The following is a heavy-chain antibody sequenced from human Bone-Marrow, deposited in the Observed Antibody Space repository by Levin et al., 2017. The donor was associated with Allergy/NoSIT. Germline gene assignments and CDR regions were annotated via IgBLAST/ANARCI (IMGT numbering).Heavy chain of an antibody. D-gene: IGHD1-7*01. CDR3: AHRRPTGSTWDVGYFDY. J-gene: IGHJ4*02. CDR2: IYWDDDK. V-gene: IGHV2-5*02. Sequence: VSGPTLVKPTQTLTLTCVFSGFSLTTNGVGVGWVRQPPGKALEWVALIYWDDDKRYSPSLRSRLTITKDTSKNQVVLTMTNVDPVDTATYYCAHRRPTGSTWDVGYFDYWGQGNLVTVSS. CDR1: GFSLTTNGVG.